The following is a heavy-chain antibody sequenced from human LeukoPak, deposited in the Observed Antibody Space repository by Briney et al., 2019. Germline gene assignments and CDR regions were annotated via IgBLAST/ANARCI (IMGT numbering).Heavy chain of an antibody. Sequence: GGCLCLSCAASGFSFSMFWMSWVRQAPGKGLEWVANIKQDGSEKYYVDSVKGRLTISIDNAKNSLYLQMNSLRAEDTAVYYCARMYYYDSSDYWGQGTLVTVSS. V-gene: IGHV3-7*01. CDR3: ARMYYYDSSDY. J-gene: IGHJ4*02. CDR2: IKQDGSEK. CDR1: GFSFSMFW. D-gene: IGHD3-22*01.